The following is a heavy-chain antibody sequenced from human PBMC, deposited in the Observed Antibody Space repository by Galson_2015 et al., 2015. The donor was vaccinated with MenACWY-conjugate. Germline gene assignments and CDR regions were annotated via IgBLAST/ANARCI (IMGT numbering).Heavy chain of an antibody. V-gene: IGHV4-59*01. D-gene: IGHD3-16*01. CDR1: GGSISTYY. J-gene: IGHJ4*02. Sequence: ETLSLTCTVSGGSISTYYWSWIRRPPGRGLEWIGYIYYSGSTNYNPSLRSRVTISVDTSRNQFSLKLTSVTAADTAVYYCARGVNMMTFGGVRGQGTLVTVSS. CDR3: ARGVNMMTFGGV. CDR2: IYYSGST.